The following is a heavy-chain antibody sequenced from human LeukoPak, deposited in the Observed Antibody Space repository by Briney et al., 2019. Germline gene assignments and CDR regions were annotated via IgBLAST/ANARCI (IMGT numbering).Heavy chain of an antibody. J-gene: IGHJ5*02. D-gene: IGHD3-22*01. CDR3: ARGDYDSSGYSPHNWFDP. V-gene: IGHV4-59*01. CDR1: GGSITAYY. Sequence: SETLSLTCTVSGGSITAYYWSWIRQPPGKGLEWIGYIFFSGSTSYNPSLKSRVTMSMDTSKSQLSLRLSSVTAADTAVYYCARGDYDSSGYSPHNWFDPWDQGTLVTVSS. CDR2: IFFSGST.